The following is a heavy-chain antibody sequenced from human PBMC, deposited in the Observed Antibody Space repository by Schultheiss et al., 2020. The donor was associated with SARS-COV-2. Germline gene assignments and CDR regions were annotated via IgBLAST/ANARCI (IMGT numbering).Heavy chain of an antibody. Sequence: ESLKISCTVSGGSISSYYWSWIRQPPGKGLEWIGYIDYSGSTNFNPSLKSRVTISVDTSKNQFSLKLSSVTAADTAVYYCARLTGGIAVAGTDYMDVWGKGTTVTVSS. CDR3: ARLTGGIAVAGTDYMDV. CDR2: IDYSGST. J-gene: IGHJ6*03. CDR1: GGSISSYY. V-gene: IGHV4-59*08. D-gene: IGHD6-19*01.